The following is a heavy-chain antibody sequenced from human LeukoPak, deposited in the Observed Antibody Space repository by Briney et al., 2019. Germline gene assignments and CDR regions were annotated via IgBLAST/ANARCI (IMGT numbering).Heavy chain of an antibody. CDR2: INHSGST. CDR3: ARQVRARATVDY. D-gene: IGHD6-6*01. CDR1: GGSFSGYY. Sequence: SEILSLTCAVYGGSFSGYYWSWIRQPPGKGLEWIGEINHSGSTNYNPSLKSRVTISVDTSKNQFSLKLSSVTAADTAVYYCARQVRARATVDYWGQGTLVTVSS. J-gene: IGHJ4*02. V-gene: IGHV4-34*01.